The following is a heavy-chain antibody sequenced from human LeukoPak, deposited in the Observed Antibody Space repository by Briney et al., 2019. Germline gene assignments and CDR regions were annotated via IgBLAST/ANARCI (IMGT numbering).Heavy chain of an antibody. CDR2: ISGSKRNI. J-gene: IGHJ3*02. Sequence: PGGSLRLSCAASGFIFDSYAMSWVRQAPGKGLEWVSAISGSKRNIYYEDSVRGRFTISRDNSKNTLYLQMNSLRVEDTAVYYRARDHAPGIWGQGTMVSVSS. D-gene: IGHD7-27*01. CDR1: GFIFDSYA. CDR3: ARDHAPGI. V-gene: IGHV3-23*01.